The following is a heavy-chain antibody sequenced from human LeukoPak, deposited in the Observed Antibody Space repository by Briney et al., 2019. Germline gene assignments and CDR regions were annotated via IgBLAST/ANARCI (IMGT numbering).Heavy chain of an antibody. CDR3: AREGGGYSGYDYDY. Sequence: ASVKVSCKASGYTFTGYYMHWVRQAPGQGLEWMGWINPNSGGTNYAQKFQGSVTMTRDTSISTAYMELSRLRSDDTAVYYCAREGGGYSGYDYDYWGQGTLVTVSS. V-gene: IGHV1-2*02. CDR1: GYTFTGYY. CDR2: INPNSGGT. J-gene: IGHJ4*02. D-gene: IGHD5-12*01.